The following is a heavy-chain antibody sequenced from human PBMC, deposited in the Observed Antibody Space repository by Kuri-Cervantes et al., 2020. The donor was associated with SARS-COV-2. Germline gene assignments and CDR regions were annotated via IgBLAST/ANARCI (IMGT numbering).Heavy chain of an antibody. Sequence: ASVKVSCKASGGTFSSYTISWVRQAPGQGLEWVGWINSNTGGTKFAQKFQGRVTITRNTSISTAYMELSSLRSEDTAVYYCARGRRITIFGRVYYYHYMDVWGKGTTVTVSS. J-gene: IGHJ6*03. D-gene: IGHD3-3*01. CDR2: INSNTGGT. CDR1: GGTFSSYT. V-gene: IGHV1-8*03. CDR3: ARGRRITIFGRVYYYHYMDV.